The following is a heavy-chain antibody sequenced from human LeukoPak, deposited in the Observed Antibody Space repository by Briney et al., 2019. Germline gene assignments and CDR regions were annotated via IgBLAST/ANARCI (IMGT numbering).Heavy chain of an antibody. J-gene: IGHJ5*01. CDR2: INSDGGGT. V-gene: IGHV3-74*03. CDR1: GFTFSNYW. Sequence: GGSLRLSSAASGFTFSNYWIHWVRQLPGKGRVWVSRINSDGGGTTYADSVRGRFTISRDNAKNTLYLQVNSQRAEDTAVYYCARTEGTVAYDSWGQGTLVTVSS. D-gene: IGHD4-23*01. CDR3: ARTEGTVAYDS.